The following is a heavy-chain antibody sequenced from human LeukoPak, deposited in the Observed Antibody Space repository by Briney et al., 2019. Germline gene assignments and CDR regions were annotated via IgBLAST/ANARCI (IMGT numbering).Heavy chain of an antibody. V-gene: IGHV3-74*01. CDR1: GFTFRDNW. CDR2: INTAGRST. CDR3: ARGKGGSGYSIDY. Sequence: RGSLRVSCVAPGFTFRDNWMHWVRQVPGKGLVRVSRINTAGRSTGYADSVKGRFTISRDNAENTLYLQMNSLRAEDTAVYYCARGKGGSGYSIDYWGQGTLVTVSS. J-gene: IGHJ4*02. D-gene: IGHD3-3*01.